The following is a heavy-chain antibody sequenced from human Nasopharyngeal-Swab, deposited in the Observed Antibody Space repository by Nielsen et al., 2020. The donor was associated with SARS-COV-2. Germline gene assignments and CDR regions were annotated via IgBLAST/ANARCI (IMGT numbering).Heavy chain of an antibody. V-gene: IGHV3-33*01. CDR3: ARDYYGSGKGWFDP. CDR2: IWYDGSNK. J-gene: IGHJ5*02. Sequence: WIRQPPGKGLEWVAVIWYDGSNKYYADSVKGRFTISRDNPKNTLYLQMNSLRAEDTAVYYCARDYYGSGKGWFDPWGQGTLVTVSS. D-gene: IGHD3-10*01.